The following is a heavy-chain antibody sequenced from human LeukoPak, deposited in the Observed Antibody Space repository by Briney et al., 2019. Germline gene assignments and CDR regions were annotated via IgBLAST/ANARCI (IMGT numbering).Heavy chain of an antibody. D-gene: IGHD6-19*01. CDR3: ATSQQWPTAYYFDY. CDR1: GFTFSSYA. Sequence: GGSLRLSCAASGFTFSSYAMSWAPQPPGKGLEWVSAISGSGGSTYYADSVKGRFTISRDNSKNTLYLQMNSLRAEDTAVYYCATSQQWPTAYYFDYWGQGTLVTVSS. V-gene: IGHV3-23*01. CDR2: ISGSGGST. J-gene: IGHJ4*02.